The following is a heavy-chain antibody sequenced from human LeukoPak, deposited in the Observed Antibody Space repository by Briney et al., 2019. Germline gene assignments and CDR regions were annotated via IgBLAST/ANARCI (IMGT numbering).Heavy chain of an antibody. CDR2: ILYSGST. J-gene: IGHJ2*01. D-gene: IGHD6-19*01. Sequence: PSETLSLTCTVSGGSISSSYWSWIRQPPGKGLEWIGYILYSGSTNYNPSLKSRVTISVGTSKNQFSLKLSSVTAADTAVYYCATVAVARYWYFDLWGRGTLVTVSS. CDR3: ATVAVARYWYFDL. V-gene: IGHV4-59*01. CDR1: GGSISSSY.